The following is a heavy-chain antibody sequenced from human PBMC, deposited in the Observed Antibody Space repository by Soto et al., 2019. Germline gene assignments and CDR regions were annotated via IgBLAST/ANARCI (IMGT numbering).Heavy chain of an antibody. CDR1: GGTFSSYA. J-gene: IGHJ6*02. CDR3: AHRCAGTGCPISYPYGMDV. D-gene: IGHD2-2*01. V-gene: IGHV1-69*12. CDR2: IIPIFGTA. Sequence: QVQLVQSGAEVKKPGSSVKVSCKASGGTFSSYAISWVRQAPGQGLEWMGGIIPIFGTADYAQKFQGRVTITADASTSTAYRELSSRRSEDTAVYYCAHRCAGTGCPISYPYGMDVWGQGPTVTVSS.